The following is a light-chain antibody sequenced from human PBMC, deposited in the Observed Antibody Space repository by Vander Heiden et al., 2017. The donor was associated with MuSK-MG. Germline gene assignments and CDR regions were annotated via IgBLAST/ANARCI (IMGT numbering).Light chain of an antibody. CDR1: QSLSSKY. Sequence: EIVLTQSPDTLSLSPGERATLSCRASQSLSSKYLAWYQQKSGQAPKLLIYAASTRATAIPDRFSGSGYGTDFSLTISRRQPEDFAVYYCQQYGSSPHITFGQGTRLEIK. V-gene: IGKV3-20*01. CDR3: QQYGSSPHIT. J-gene: IGKJ5*01. CDR2: AAS.